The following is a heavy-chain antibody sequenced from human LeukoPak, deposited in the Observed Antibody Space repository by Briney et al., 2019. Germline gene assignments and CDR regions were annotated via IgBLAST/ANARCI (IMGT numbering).Heavy chain of an antibody. Sequence: PGGSLRLSCAASGFTFSSYGMHWVRQAPGKGLEWVAVISYDGSNKYYADSVKGRFTISRDNSKNTLYLQMNSLRAEDTAVYYCARDRDWWPFDYWGQGTLVTVSS. CDR1: GFTFSSYG. CDR2: ISYDGSNK. D-gene: IGHD2-15*01. V-gene: IGHV3-30*03. J-gene: IGHJ4*02. CDR3: ARDRDWWPFDY.